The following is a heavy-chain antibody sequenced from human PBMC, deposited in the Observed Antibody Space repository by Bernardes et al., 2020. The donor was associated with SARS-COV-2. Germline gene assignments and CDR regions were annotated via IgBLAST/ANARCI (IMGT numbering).Heavy chain of an antibody. CDR3: ARATYGGNFYYYYGMDV. CDR1: GFTFSSYY. Sequence: GGSLRLSCAASGFTFSSYYMHWVRPATGKGLEWVSAIGTAGDTYYPGSVKGRFTISRENAKNSLYLQMNSLRAGDTAVYYCARATYGGNFYYYYGMDVWGQGTTVTVSS. V-gene: IGHV3-13*01. D-gene: IGHD2-21*02. J-gene: IGHJ6*02. CDR2: IGTAGDT.